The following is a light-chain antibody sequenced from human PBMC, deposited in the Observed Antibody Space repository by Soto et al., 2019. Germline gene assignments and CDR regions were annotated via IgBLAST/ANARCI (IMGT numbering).Light chain of an antibody. V-gene: IGKV3-15*01. CDR1: QSVDSD. CDR3: LQYKHLPAYP. Sequence: VVMTQSPVTLSVSPGESATLSCRASQSVDSDLAWYQQKSGQAPRLLIYAASTSATGFPARCSGSGFGTEFTLTIGGLQSEHSAVYYCLQYKHLPAYPFVQGTKLQIK. CDR2: AAS. J-gene: IGKJ2*01.